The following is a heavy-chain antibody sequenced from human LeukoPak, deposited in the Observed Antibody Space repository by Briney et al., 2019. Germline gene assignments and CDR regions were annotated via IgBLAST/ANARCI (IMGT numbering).Heavy chain of an antibody. J-gene: IGHJ6*03. CDR1: GYTFTGYY. D-gene: IGHD6-13*01. Sequence: GASVKVSCKASGYTFTGYYMHWVRQAPGQGLEWMGWINPNSGGTNYAQKFQGRVTVTRDTSISTAYMELSRLRSDDTAVYYCAREVGGIAAAGGLYYYYMDVWGKGTTVTVPS. CDR3: AREVGGIAAAGGLYYYYMDV. V-gene: IGHV1-2*02. CDR2: INPNSGGT.